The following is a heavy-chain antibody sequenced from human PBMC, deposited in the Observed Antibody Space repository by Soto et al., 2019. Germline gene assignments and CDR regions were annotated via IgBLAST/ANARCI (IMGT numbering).Heavy chain of an antibody. J-gene: IGHJ5*02. CDR1: GGSVSSGSYY. V-gene: IGHV4-61*01. CDR3: ARGQGSWFDP. Sequence: PSETLSLTCTVSGGSVSSGSYYWSWIRQPPGKGLEWIGYIYYSGSTNYNPSLKSRVTISVDTSKNQFSLKLSSVTAADTAVYYCARGQGSWFDPWGQGTLVTVSS. CDR2: IYYSGST.